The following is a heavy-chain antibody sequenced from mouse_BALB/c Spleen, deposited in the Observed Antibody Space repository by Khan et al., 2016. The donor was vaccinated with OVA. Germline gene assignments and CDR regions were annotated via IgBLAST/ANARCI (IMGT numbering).Heavy chain of an antibody. D-gene: IGHD1-1*01. CDR3: ARIAYYYDSEGFAY. V-gene: IGHV5-6*01. CDR2: VSSGGHYT. J-gene: IGHJ3*01. Sequence: EVQVVESGGDLVKPGGSLKLSCAASGFTFSTYGMSWVRQTPDKRLEWVATVSSGGHYTYYPDTVKGRFTISRDNAKNTLYLQMSSLTSEDTAMFYCARIAYYYDSEGFAYWGQGTLVTVSA. CDR1: GFTFSTYG.